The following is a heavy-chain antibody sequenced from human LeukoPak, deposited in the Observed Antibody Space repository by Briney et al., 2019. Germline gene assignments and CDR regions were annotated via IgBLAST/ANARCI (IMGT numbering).Heavy chain of an antibody. D-gene: IGHD6-13*01. CDR1: GFTFSSYA. V-gene: IGHV3-30-3*01. Sequence: PGRSLRLSCAASGFTFSSYAMHWVCQSPGKGLEWVAVISYDGSNKYYADSVKGRFTISRDNSKNTLYLQMNSLRAEDTAVYYCARDPAAAAHFDYWGQGTLVTVSS. CDR2: ISYDGSNK. J-gene: IGHJ4*02. CDR3: ARDPAAAAHFDY.